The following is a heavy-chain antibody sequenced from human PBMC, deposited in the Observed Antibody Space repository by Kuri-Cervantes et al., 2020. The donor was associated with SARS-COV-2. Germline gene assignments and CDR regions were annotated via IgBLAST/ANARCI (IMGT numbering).Heavy chain of an antibody. V-gene: IGHV4-39*01. Sequence: SETLSLTCTVSGDSISGSSYFWGWIRQPPGKGLEWIGSIYYSGSTYQKSSLKSRLTMSVDTSKNQFSLKLSSVTAADTAVYYCARHALIAAAGRYFDYWGQGTLVTVSS. J-gene: IGHJ4*02. CDR1: GDSISGSSYF. D-gene: IGHD6-13*01. CDR2: IYYSGST. CDR3: ARHALIAAAGRYFDY.